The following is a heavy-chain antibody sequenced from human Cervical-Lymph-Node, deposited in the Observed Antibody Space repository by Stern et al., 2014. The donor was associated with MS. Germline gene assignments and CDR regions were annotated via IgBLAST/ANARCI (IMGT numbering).Heavy chain of an antibody. J-gene: IGHJ5*02. CDR2: IHHSGTT. V-gene: IGHV4-4*02. CDR3: ARVSLSGYDWFDP. CDR1: GDSISNGSW. Sequence: QVQLQESGPGLVKPSGTLSLTCAVSGDSISNGSWWSWVRQSPGKGLEWVGEIHHSGTTQHTPSLESRLTMSIDKSKNHFSLRLSSVTAADTAIYYCARVSLSGYDWFDPWGQGALVTVSS. D-gene: IGHD5-12*01.